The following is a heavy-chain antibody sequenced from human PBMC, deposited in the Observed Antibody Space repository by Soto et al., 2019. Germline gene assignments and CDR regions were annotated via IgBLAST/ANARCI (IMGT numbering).Heavy chain of an antibody. V-gene: IGHV5-51*01. Sequence: RGESLKISCEGSGYSFAGYWIVWVRQMPGKGLEWMGIVYPSDSRTKYSPSFQGQVTFSADTSTNTAYLQWTSLKPSDTAMYYCARGNVLNWFGPWGQGTQVTVSS. J-gene: IGHJ5*02. CDR1: GYSFAGYW. CDR2: VYPSDSRT. CDR3: ARGNVLNWFGP.